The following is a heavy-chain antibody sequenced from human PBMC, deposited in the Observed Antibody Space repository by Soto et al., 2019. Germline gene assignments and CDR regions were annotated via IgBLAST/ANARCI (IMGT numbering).Heavy chain of an antibody. J-gene: IGHJ4*02. Sequence: ASVKVSCKASGYTINSYAMHWVRQAPGQRLEWMGWINAGNGNTKYSQKFQGRVTITRDTSASTAYMELSSLRSEDTAVYYCARAWVVVTAPDYWGQGTLVTVSS. CDR2: INAGNGNT. CDR1: GYTINSYA. V-gene: IGHV1-3*01. CDR3: ARAWVVVTAPDY. D-gene: IGHD2-21*02.